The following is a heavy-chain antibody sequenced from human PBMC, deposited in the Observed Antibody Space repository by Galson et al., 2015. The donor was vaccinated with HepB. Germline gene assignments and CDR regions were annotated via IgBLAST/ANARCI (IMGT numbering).Heavy chain of an antibody. CDR3: AKDHPSGGWPVFDY. Sequence: SLRLSCAASGYNIGSRAVSWVRQAPGKGPEWIASVNNVGNAYYANSVKGRFTVSRDDSKNTLFPEMNGLRVEDTGVYYCAKDHPSGGWPVFDYWGQGTLVTVAS. D-gene: IGHD2-15*01. CDR1: GYNIGSRA. V-gene: IGHV3-23*01. CDR2: VNNVGNA. J-gene: IGHJ4*02.